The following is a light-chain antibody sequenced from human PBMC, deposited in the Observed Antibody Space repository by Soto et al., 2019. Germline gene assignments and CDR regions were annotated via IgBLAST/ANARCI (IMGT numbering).Light chain of an antibody. CDR1: ESVSTN. CDR3: HHFNHWTWT. V-gene: IGKV3-15*01. J-gene: IGKJ1*01. CDR2: VAS. Sequence: EIVMTQSPVTLPVSPGERATLSCRATESVSTNLAWYQQKPGQAPRLLIYVASTRDTGVPARFTGGESGTDFTFTISSLQSEYCAVYYCHHFNHWTWTFGQGTKVVLK.